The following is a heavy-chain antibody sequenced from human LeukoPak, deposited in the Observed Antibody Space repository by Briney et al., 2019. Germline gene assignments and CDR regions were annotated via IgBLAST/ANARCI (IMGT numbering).Heavy chain of an antibody. Sequence: GGSLRLSCAASGFTFSSYWMSWVRQAPGKGLEWVANIKQDGSEKYYVDSVKGRFTISRDNAKNSLYLQMNSLRAEDTAVYYCAREDWWTVGGVYCSSTSCHRSYGMDVWGQGTTVTVSS. CDR2: IKQDGSEK. D-gene: IGHD2-2*01. J-gene: IGHJ6*02. V-gene: IGHV3-7*01. CDR1: GFTFSSYW. CDR3: AREDWWTVGGVYCSSTSCHRSYGMDV.